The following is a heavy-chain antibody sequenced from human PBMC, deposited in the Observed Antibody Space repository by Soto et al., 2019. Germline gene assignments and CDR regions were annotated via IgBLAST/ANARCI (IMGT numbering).Heavy chain of an antibody. D-gene: IGHD6-19*01. V-gene: IGHV3-30*02. CDR1: GFTFSVYG. Sequence: GGSLRLSCAASGFTFSVYGMHWVRQAPGKGLEWVALVPYDGSNKNYADSVKGRFTISRDNSRNTVYLQMNSLREGDTAVYYCAKDFDQWLAKGVIDHWGQGTLVTVSS. CDR3: AKDFDQWLAKGVIDH. J-gene: IGHJ4*02. CDR2: VPYDGSNK.